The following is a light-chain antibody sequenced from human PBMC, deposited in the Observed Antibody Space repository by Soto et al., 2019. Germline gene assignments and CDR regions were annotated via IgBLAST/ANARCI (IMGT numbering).Light chain of an antibody. J-gene: IGLJ1*01. CDR2: EDT. CDR3: QAWDSSSYV. V-gene: IGLV3-1*01. Sequence: SYELTQPPSVSVYPGQTASITCSGDKLGDKYVCWYQQKPGQSPVLVIYEDTKRPSGIPERFSGSNSGNAATLTISGTQAVDEADYYCQAWDSSSYVFGTGTKLTVL. CDR1: KLGDKY.